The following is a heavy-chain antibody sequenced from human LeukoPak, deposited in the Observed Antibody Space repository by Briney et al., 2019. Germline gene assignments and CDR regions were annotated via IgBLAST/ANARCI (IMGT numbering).Heavy chain of an antibody. J-gene: IGHJ4*02. CDR1: GFTFSSYS. D-gene: IGHD5-18*01. V-gene: IGHV3-21*01. Sequence: GGSLRLSCAASGFTFSSYSMNWVRQAPGKGLEWVSSISSSSSYIYYADSVKGRFTISRDNAKSSLYLQMNSLRAEDTAVYYCARGDGSYAFDYWGQGTLVTVSS. CDR2: ISSSSSYI. CDR3: ARGDGSYAFDY.